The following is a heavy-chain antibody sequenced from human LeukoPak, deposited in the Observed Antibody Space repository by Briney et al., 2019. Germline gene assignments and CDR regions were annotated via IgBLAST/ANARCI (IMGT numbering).Heavy chain of an antibody. CDR2: ISSSSTYI. CDR3: ARDLDYGDYYYYGMDV. V-gene: IGHV3-21*01. Sequence: GGSLRLSCAASGFTFGSYAMNWVRQAPGKGLEWVSSISSSSTYIHYADPVKGRFTISRDKAKKSLYLQMNSLRAEDSAVYYCARDLDYGDYYYYGMDVWGQGTTVTVSS. J-gene: IGHJ6*02. CDR1: GFTFGSYA. D-gene: IGHD3-16*01.